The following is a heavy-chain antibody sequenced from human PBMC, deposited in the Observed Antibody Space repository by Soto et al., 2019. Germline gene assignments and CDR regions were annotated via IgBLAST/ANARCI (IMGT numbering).Heavy chain of an antibody. J-gene: IGHJ4*02. D-gene: IGHD3-3*01. V-gene: IGHV4-31*03. Sequence: QVQLQESGPGLVKPSQTLSLTCTVSGGSISSGGFYWSWIRQHPGKGLEWIGYIYYSGSTYYNPSLKSRVTISVDTSKNQFSLKLSSVTAADTAVYYCARMADYDFWSGHFDYWGQGTLVTVSS. CDR1: GGSISSGGFY. CDR2: IYYSGST. CDR3: ARMADYDFWSGHFDY.